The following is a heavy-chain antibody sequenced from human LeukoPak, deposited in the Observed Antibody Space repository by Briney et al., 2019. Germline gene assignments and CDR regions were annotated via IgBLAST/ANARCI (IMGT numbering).Heavy chain of an antibody. CDR1: GFIVSSNY. J-gene: IGHJ3*02. V-gene: IGHV3-53*01. Sequence: PGGSLRLSCAASGFIVSSNYMTWVRQAPGKGLEWVSVIYSDGKTYYADSAKGRFTISRDNSKNTLYLQMNSLRAEDTAVYYCAREWELQDGFDIWGQGTMVTVSS. CDR3: AREWELQDGFDI. D-gene: IGHD1-26*01. CDR2: IYSDGKT.